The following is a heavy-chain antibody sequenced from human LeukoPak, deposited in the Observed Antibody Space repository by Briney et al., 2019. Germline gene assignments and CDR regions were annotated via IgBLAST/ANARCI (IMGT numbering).Heavy chain of an antibody. CDR3: ARGPGRYYFDY. CDR2: IIPILGIA. V-gene: IGHV1-69*04. Sequence: ASVKVSCKASGGTFISYAISWVRQAPGQGLEWMGRIIPILGIANYAQKFQGRVTITADKSTSTAYMELSSLRSEDTAVYYCARGPGRYYFDYWGQGTLVTVSS. CDR1: GGTFISYA. J-gene: IGHJ4*02.